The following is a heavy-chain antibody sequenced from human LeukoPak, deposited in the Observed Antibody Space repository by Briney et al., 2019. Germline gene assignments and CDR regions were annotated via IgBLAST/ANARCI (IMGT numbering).Heavy chain of an antibody. V-gene: IGHV3-15*01. CDR2: IKSKTDGGTT. J-gene: IGHJ4*02. D-gene: IGHD6-19*01. Sequence: GGSLRLSCAASGFTFSNAWMSWVSQDPGKGLEWVGRIKSKTDGGTTDYAAPVKGRFTISRDDSKNTLYLQMNSLKTEDTAVYYCTTRRYSSGWYYFDYWGQGTLVTVSS. CDR3: TTRRYSSGWYYFDY. CDR1: GFTFSNAW.